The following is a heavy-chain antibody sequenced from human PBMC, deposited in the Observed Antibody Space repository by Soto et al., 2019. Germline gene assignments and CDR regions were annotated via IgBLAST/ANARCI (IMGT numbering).Heavy chain of an antibody. CDR2: IYYTGSI. J-gene: IGHJ6*02. CDR3: ARDDCGGSRCSYYYGRDV. Sequence: PSETLSLTCSVSGGSISSGDSFWSWIRQPPGKGLEWIGYIYYTGSIFYNPPLQSRVSISVDPSKNQFSLRLSSVTAADTAVYYCARDDCGGSRCSYYYGRDVWGQGTTVTVSS. CDR1: GGSISSGDSF. D-gene: IGHD2-21*01. V-gene: IGHV4-30-4*01.